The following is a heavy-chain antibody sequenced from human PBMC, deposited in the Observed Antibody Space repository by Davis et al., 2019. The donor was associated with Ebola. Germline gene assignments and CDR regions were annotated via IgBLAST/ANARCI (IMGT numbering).Heavy chain of an antibody. CDR3: AREWQNYFSY. CDR1: GGTFSTYT. J-gene: IGHJ4*02. V-gene: IGHV1-69*05. CDR2: IIPIFGTA. Sequence: SVKVSCKASGGTFSTYTISWVRQAPGQGLEWMGRIIPIFGTADYAQKFQGRVTITRDPSARTAYLEVTSLTSEDTAVYYCAREWQNYFSYWGQGTLVTVSS. D-gene: IGHD5-24*01.